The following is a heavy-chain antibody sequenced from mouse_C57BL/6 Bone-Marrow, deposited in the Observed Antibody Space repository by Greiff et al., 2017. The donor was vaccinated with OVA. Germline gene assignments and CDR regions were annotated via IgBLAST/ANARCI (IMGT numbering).Heavy chain of an antibody. J-gene: IGHJ2*01. CDR3: AREGLDY. CDR1: GFTFSDYY. CDR2: INYDGSST. Sequence: EVQRVESEGGLVQPGSSMKLSCTASGFTFSDYYMAWVRQVPEKGLEWVANINYDGSSTYYLDSLKSRFIISRDNAKNILYLQMSSLKSEDTATYYCAREGLDYWGQGTTLTVSS. V-gene: IGHV5-16*01.